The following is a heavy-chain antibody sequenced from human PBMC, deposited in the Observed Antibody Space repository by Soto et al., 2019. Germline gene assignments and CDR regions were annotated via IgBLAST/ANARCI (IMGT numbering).Heavy chain of an antibody. D-gene: IGHD3-10*01. V-gene: IGHV3-30-3*01. CDR3: ARDSAEGRLTGFGELFPGYWFDP. CDR2: ISYDGSNK. Sequence: GGSLRLSCAASGFTFSSYAMHWVRQAPGKGLEWVAVISYDGSNKYYADSVKGRFTISRDNSKNTLYLQMNSLRAEDTAVYYCARDSAEGRLTGFGELFPGYWFDPWGQGTLVTVSS. J-gene: IGHJ5*02. CDR1: GFTFSSYA.